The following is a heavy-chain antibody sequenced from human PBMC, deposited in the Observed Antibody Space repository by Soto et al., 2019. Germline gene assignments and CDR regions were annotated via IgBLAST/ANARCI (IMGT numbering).Heavy chain of an antibody. V-gene: IGHV1-8*01. D-gene: IGHD3-22*01. J-gene: IGHJ4*02. CDR1: GYAFTSYD. Sequence: GASVEASSKASGYAFTSYDISWVRQATGQGPEWMGWMNPNSGNTGYAQEFKGRVTMTRNTSTSTGYLELSSLRSEDTAVYYCARPADYYDSSGGPPDYWRQGTLVTVSS. CDR3: ARPADYYDSSGGPPDY. CDR2: MNPNSGNT.